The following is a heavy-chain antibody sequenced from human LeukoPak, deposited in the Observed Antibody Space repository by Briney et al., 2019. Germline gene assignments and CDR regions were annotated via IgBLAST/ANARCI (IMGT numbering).Heavy chain of an antibody. CDR3: ATAVVYYYGSGSTIDY. V-gene: IGHV1-24*01. CDR1: GYTLTELS. J-gene: IGHJ4*02. CDR2: FDPEDGET. Sequence: ASVKVSCKVSGYTLTELSMHWVRQAPGKGLERMGGFDPEDGETIYAQKFQGRVTMTEDTSTDTAYMELSSLRSEDTAVYYCATAVVYYYGSGSTIDYWGQGTLVTVSS. D-gene: IGHD3-10*01.